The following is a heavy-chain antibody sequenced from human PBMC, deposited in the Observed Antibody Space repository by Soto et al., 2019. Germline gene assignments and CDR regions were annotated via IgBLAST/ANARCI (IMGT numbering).Heavy chain of an antibody. J-gene: IGHJ5*02. CDR3: ARDPGYSYGNT. Sequence: PSETLSLTCAVSGGSISSGGYSWSWIRQPPGKGLEWIGYIYYSGSTNYNPSLKSRVTISVDTSKNQFSLKLSSVTAADTAVYYCARDPGYSYGNTWGQGTLVTVSS. CDR2: IYYSGST. CDR1: GGSISSGGYS. D-gene: IGHD5-18*01. V-gene: IGHV4-61*08.